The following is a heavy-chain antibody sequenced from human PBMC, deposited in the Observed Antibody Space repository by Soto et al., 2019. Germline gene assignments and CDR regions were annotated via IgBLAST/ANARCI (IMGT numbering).Heavy chain of an antibody. Sequence: GGSLRLSCAASGFTFSSYGMHLVRQAPGKGLEWVAVIWYDGSNKYYADSVKGRFTISRDNSKNTLYLQMNSLRAEDTAVYYCARDLDYYDSSGYLNYWGQGTLVTVSS. V-gene: IGHV3-33*01. CDR2: IWYDGSNK. CDR3: ARDLDYYDSSGYLNY. D-gene: IGHD3-22*01. CDR1: GFTFSSYG. J-gene: IGHJ4*02.